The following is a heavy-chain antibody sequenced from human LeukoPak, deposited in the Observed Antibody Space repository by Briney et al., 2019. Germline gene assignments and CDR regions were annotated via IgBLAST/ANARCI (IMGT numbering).Heavy chain of an antibody. Sequence: GGSLRLSCAASGFTFSSYSMHWVRQAPGKGLKWVAFISYDGINKYADSVKGRFTISRDNSKNTLYLQMNSLREEDTAVYYCAREELVGGIDYWGQGTLVTVSS. J-gene: IGHJ4*02. CDR2: ISYDGINK. D-gene: IGHD6-6*01. CDR1: GFTFSSYS. V-gene: IGHV3-30*04. CDR3: AREELVGGIDY.